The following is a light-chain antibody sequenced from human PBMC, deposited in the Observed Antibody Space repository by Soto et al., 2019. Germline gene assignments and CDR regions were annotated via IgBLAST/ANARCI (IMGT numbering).Light chain of an antibody. CDR2: GAS. CDR1: QSVSSN. Sequence: IVMTQSPATLSASPGERAKLSCRASQSVSSNLAWYQQKPGQAPRLLMYGASTRATGIPARFSGSGSGTEFTLTISSLQSEDFAVYYCQQYNIWPPITFGQGTRLEIK. J-gene: IGKJ5*01. CDR3: QQYNIWPPIT. V-gene: IGKV3-15*01.